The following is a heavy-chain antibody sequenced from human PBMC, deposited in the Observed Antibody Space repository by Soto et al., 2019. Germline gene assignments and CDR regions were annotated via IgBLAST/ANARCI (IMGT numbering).Heavy chain of an antibody. Sequence: GGSLRLSCAASGFTFSSYAMSWVRQAPGKGLEWVSTISGSDGSTYYADSVKGRFTISRDNSKNTLYLQMNSLRAEDTAVYYCAKEYSSGWYYFDYWGQGTLVTVSS. V-gene: IGHV3-23*01. CDR1: GFTFSSYA. J-gene: IGHJ4*02. CDR3: AKEYSSGWYYFDY. D-gene: IGHD6-19*01. CDR2: ISGSDGST.